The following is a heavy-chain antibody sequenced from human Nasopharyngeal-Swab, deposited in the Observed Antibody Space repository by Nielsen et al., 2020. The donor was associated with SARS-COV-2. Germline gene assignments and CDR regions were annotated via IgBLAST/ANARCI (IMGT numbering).Heavy chain of an antibody. CDR2: IHHSGAT. Sequence: GSLRLSCAVSGASISSEVWWSWVRQPPGKGLEWIAEIHHSGATHYSPSLKSRVTISVDKSTNQFSLQLNSVTPEDTAVYYCARDEGAHNSWGQGTLVTVSS. V-gene: IGHV4-4*02. CDR1: GASISSEVW. D-gene: IGHD3-16*01. CDR3: ARDEGAHNS. J-gene: IGHJ4*02.